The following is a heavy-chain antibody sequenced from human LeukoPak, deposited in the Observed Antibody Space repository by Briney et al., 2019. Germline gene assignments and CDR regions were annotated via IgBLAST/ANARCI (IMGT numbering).Heavy chain of an antibody. CDR1: GGSISSSSYY. J-gene: IGHJ4*02. V-gene: IGHV4-39*07. Sequence: SETLSLTCTASGGSISSSSYYWGWIRQPPGKGLEWIGSIYYSGSTYYNPSLKSRVTISVDTSKNQFSLKLSSVTAADTAVYYCARVAAAGTPLVDYWGQGTLVTVSS. CDR2: IYYSGST. CDR3: ARVAAAGTPLVDY. D-gene: IGHD6-13*01.